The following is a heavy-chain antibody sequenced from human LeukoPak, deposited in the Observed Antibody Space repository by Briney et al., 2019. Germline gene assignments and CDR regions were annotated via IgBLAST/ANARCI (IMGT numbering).Heavy chain of an antibody. CDR1: GYTLTGYY. D-gene: IGHD6-19*01. CDR3: ARSIAVTGRGTSWWFDP. CDR2: INLNTGYT. V-gene: IGHV1-2*04. J-gene: IGHJ5*02. Sequence: ASVKVSCKASGYTLTGYYMHWVPQAPGQGFEWMAWINLNTGYTNYAQTFQSWVTMTRDTSISTAYMELSRLRSDETGVYYCARSIAVTGRGTSWWFDPWGQGTLVSVSS.